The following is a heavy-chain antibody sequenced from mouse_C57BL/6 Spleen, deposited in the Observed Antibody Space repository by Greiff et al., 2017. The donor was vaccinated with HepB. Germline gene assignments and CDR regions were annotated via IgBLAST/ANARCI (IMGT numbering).Heavy chain of an antibody. V-gene: IGHV1-18*01. CDR3: ARGGLGYFDV. CDR2: INPNNGGT. D-gene: IGHD3-3*01. J-gene: IGHJ1*03. Sequence: EVQLQQSGPELVKPGASVKIPCKASGYTFTDYNMDWVKQSHGKSLEWIGDINPNNGGTIYNQKFKGKATLTVDKSSSTAYMELRSLTSEDTAVSYCARGGLGYFDVWGTGTTVTVSS. CDR1: GYTFTDYN.